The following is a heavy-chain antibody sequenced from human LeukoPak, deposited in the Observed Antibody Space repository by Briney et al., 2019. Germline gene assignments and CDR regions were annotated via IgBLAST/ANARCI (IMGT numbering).Heavy chain of an antibody. J-gene: IGHJ4*02. CDR1: GFTFSSYG. D-gene: IGHD1-26*01. V-gene: IGHV3-30*18. Sequence: PGRSLILSCAASGFTFSSYGMHWVRQAPGKGLEWVAVISNDGSNKFYPDSVKGRFTISRDNSKNTLYLQMNSLRAEDTAVYYCAKPPEVGATVGYFDYWGQGTLVTVSS. CDR3: AKPPEVGATVGYFDY. CDR2: ISNDGSNK.